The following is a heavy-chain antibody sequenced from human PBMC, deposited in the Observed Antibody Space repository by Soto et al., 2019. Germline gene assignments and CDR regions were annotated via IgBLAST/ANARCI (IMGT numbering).Heavy chain of an antibody. CDR2: ITATNGNT. CDR3: AKDEGTSSTVFDY. CDR1: GFTFKAYA. D-gene: IGHD4-4*01. Sequence: PGGSLRLSCVASGFTFKAYAMGWVRQAPGKGLEWVSSITATNGNTYYADSVRGRSTISRDNSRNSLFLQMNGLRPEDSALYYCAKDEGTSSTVFDYWGQGTLVTVSS. J-gene: IGHJ4*02. V-gene: IGHV3-23*01.